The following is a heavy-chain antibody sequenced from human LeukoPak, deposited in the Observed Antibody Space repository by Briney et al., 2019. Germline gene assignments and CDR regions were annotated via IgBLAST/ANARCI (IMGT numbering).Heavy chain of an antibody. CDR3: ARGGGIQLWLRGFDY. Sequence: SETLSLTCAVYGGSFSGYYWSWIRQPPGKGLEWIGEINHSGSTNYNPSLKSRVTISVDTSKNQFSLKLSSVTAADTPVYYCARGGGIQLWLRGFDYWGQGTLVTVSS. J-gene: IGHJ4*02. D-gene: IGHD5-18*01. V-gene: IGHV4-34*01. CDR1: GGSFSGYY. CDR2: INHSGST.